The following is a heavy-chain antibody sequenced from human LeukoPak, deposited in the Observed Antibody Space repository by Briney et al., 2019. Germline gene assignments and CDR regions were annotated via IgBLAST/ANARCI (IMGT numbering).Heavy chain of an antibody. J-gene: IGHJ4*02. V-gene: IGHV3-9*01. CDR2: ISWNSGSI. Sequence: GGSLRLSCAASGFTFDDYAMHWVRQAPGKGLESVSGISWNSGSIGYADSVKGRFTISRDNAKNSLYLQMNSLRAEDTALYYCAKVSSGTMVVAVDDWGQGTLVTVSS. CDR3: AKVSSGTMVVAVDD. CDR1: GFTFDDYA. D-gene: IGHD2-15*01.